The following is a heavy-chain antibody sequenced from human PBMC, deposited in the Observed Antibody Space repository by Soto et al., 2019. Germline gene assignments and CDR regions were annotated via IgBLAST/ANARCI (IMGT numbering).Heavy chain of an antibody. D-gene: IGHD2-2*01. V-gene: IGHV1-69*13. CDR1: GGTFSRYS. CDR3: AREDRDRETGLVPAAIDGMDV. CDR2: IIPIFGIP. Sequence: GPPVKVSCKASGGTFSRYSITWVRQAPGHGLEWIGRIIPIFGIPTYAQKFQGRVTITADESTSTAYMELSSLRSDDTAVYYCAREDRDRETGLVPAAIDGMDVWGQGTTVTVSS. J-gene: IGHJ6*02.